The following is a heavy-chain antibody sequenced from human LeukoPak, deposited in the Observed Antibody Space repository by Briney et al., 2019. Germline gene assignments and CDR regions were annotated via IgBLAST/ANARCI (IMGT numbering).Heavy chain of an antibody. CDR2: INHSGST. V-gene: IGHV4-34*01. CDR3: ASMIVTDY. Sequence: PSETLSLTCAVYGGSFSGYYWNWIRQPPGKGLDWIGEINHSGSTNYNPSLKSRVTISVDTSKNQSSLKLSSVTAADTAVYYCASMIVTDYWGQGTLVTVSS. D-gene: IGHD3-22*01. CDR1: GGSFSGYY. J-gene: IGHJ4*02.